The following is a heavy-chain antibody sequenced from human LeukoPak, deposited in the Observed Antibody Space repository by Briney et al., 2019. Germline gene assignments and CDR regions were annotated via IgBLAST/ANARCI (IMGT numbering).Heavy chain of an antibody. CDR3: AGDGYRTSWYYY. J-gene: IGHJ4*02. CDR2: IYTSGST. CDR1: GGSISSYY. V-gene: IGHV4-4*07. Sequence: SETLSLTCTVSGGSISSYYWSWIRQPAGKGLAWIGHIYTSGSTKYNPSLKRRVTISLDKSENQFSLKLSSVTAADTAVYYCAGDGYRTSWYYYWGQGTLVTVSS. D-gene: IGHD6-13*01.